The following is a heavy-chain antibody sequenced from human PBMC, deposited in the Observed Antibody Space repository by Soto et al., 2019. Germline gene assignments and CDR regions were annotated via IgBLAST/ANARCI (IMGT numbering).Heavy chain of an antibody. CDR2: IGGSGFVT. CDR3: AKDQGFDP. Sequence: PGGSLRLSCAASGVTFGSYAMSWVRQAPGKGLEWVSSIGGSGFVTYYADSVKGRFTISRDNSKNTVFLQMNSLSAEDTALYYCAKDQGFDPKGQGTLVTVSS. V-gene: IGHV3-23*01. CDR1: GVTFGSYA. J-gene: IGHJ5*02.